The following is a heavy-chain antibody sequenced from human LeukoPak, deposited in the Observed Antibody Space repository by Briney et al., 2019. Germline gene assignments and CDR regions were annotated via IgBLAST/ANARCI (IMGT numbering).Heavy chain of an antibody. CDR1: GFTFSSYA. J-gene: IGHJ4*02. V-gene: IGHV3-23*01. Sequence: PGGSLRLSCAASGFTFSSYAMSRVRQAPGKGLEWVSAISGSGGSTYYADSVKGRFTISRDNSKNTLYLQMNSLRAEDTAVYYCAKVYCSSTSCYPPQIDYWGQGTLVTVSS. CDR3: AKVYCSSTSCYPPQIDY. D-gene: IGHD2-2*01. CDR2: ISGSGGST.